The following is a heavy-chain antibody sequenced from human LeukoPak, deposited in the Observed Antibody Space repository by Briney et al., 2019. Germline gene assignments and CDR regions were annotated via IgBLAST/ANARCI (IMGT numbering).Heavy chain of an antibody. D-gene: IGHD2-2*01. V-gene: IGHV1-2*02. J-gene: IGHJ4*02. CDR2: INANSGGT. CDR3: ARFRGSSNFDY. CDR1: GYTFTDDF. Sequence: ASVKVSCKASGYTFTDDFMHWVRQAPGQGLEWMGWINANSGGTNYAQNFQGRVTMTRDTSISTVYMELNRLRSDDTAVYYCARFRGSSNFDYWGQGTLVTVSS.